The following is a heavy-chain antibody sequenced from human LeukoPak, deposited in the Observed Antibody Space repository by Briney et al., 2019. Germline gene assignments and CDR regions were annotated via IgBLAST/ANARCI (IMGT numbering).Heavy chain of an antibody. CDR3: ARYGSGSYYPRLDY. Sequence: PGGSLRLSCAASGFTFSSYAMSWVRQAPGKGLEWVSAISGSGGSTYYADSVKGRFTISRDNSKNTLYLQMNSLRAEDTAVYYCARYGSGSYYPRLDYWGQGTLVTVSS. V-gene: IGHV3-23*01. D-gene: IGHD3-10*01. CDR1: GFTFSSYA. J-gene: IGHJ4*02. CDR2: ISGSGGST.